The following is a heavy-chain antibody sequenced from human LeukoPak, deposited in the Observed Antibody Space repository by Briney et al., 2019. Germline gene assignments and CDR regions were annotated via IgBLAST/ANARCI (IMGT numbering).Heavy chain of an antibody. J-gene: IGHJ5*02. CDR1: GGTFSGYY. D-gene: IGHD6-13*01. CDR3: ARVATAGGWFDP. V-gene: IGHV4-34*08. Sequence: SETLSLTCAVYGGTFSGYYWSWIRQPPGKGLEWIWEINHSGSTKSNASLKGRVTISVDTSKNQFSLKLSSVTAADTAVYYCARVATAGGWFDPWGQGTLVTVSS. CDR2: INHSGST.